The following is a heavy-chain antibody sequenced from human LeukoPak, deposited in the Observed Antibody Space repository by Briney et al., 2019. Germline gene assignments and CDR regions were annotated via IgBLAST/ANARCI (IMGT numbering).Heavy chain of an antibody. CDR3: AKAPMGGVLGGVDV. Sequence: ETLSLTCTVSGGSISSYYWSWIRQAPGKGLEWVSSISGSGGSTYHADSVKGRFTISRDNSKNTLYLQMNSLRAEDTAVYYCAKAPMGGVLGGVDVWGQGTTVTVSS. D-gene: IGHD1-26*01. CDR1: GGSISSYY. V-gene: IGHV3-23*01. J-gene: IGHJ6*02. CDR2: ISGSGGST.